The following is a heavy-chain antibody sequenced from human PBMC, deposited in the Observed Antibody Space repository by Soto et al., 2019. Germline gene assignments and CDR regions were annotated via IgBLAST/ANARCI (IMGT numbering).Heavy chain of an antibody. D-gene: IGHD5-18*01. CDR3: AGGLYSYGSPTVDY. Sequence: SVKVSCKASGGTFSSYAISWVRQAPGQGLEWMGGIIPIFGTANYAQKFQGRVTITADESTSTAYMELSSLRSEDTAVYYCAGGLYSYGSPTVDYWGQGTLVTVSS. CDR2: IIPIFGTA. CDR1: GGTFSSYA. V-gene: IGHV1-69*13. J-gene: IGHJ4*02.